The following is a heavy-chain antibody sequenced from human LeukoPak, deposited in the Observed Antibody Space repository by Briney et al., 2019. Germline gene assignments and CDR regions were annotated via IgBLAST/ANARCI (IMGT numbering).Heavy chain of an antibody. D-gene: IGHD6-6*01. J-gene: IGHJ4*02. Sequence: GGSLRLSCAASGFTFSSYSMNWVRQAPGKGLEWVSYISSSSSTIYYADSVKGRFTISRDNAKNSLYLQMNSLRAEDTAVYYCARASYGSSSGYWGQGTLVTVSS. CDR1: GFTFSSYS. CDR2: ISSSSSTI. V-gene: IGHV3-48*01. CDR3: ARASYGSSSGY.